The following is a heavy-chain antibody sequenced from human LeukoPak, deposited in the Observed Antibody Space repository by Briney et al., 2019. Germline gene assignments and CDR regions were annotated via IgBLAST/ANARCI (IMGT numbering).Heavy chain of an antibody. V-gene: IGHV3-7*01. CDR3: AKDQRVYGSGSYAYYFDY. D-gene: IGHD3-10*01. CDR2: INQDGSDI. J-gene: IGHJ4*02. CDR1: GFSFSNYW. Sequence: GGSLRLSCAASGFSFSNYWINWVRQAPGKGLEWVANINQDGSDIYSVDSVKGRFTTSRDNANNSLYLQMNSLRAEDTAVYYCAKDQRVYGSGSYAYYFDYWGQGTLVTVSS.